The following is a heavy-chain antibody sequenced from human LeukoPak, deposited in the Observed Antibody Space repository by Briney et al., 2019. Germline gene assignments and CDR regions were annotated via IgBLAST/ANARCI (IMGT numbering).Heavy chain of an antibody. D-gene: IGHD3-22*01. CDR2: IKPNSGGT. Sequence: EASVKVSCKASGYTFTGYYMHWVRQAPGQGLEWMGWIKPNSGGTNYAQKLQGRVTMTTDTSTSTAYMELRSLKSDDTAVYYCASLKNYYDSSGYLVTDAFDIWGQGTMVTVSS. CDR1: GYTFTGYY. V-gene: IGHV1-2*02. CDR3: ASLKNYYDSSGYLVTDAFDI. J-gene: IGHJ3*02.